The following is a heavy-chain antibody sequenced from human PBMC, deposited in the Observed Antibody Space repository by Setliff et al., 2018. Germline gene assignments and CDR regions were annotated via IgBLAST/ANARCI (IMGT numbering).Heavy chain of an antibody. V-gene: IGHV1-69*13. J-gene: IGHJ6*02. CDR2: IMPIFGSA. D-gene: IGHD3-10*01. Sequence: SVKVSCKASGGTFSSYAISWVRQAPGQGLEWIGGIMPIFGSADYAQKFQGRVTITADEPTTTAHMELTSLTSEDTAVYYCASWRGKGTFGGNYYYGTDVWGQGTTVTVSS. CDR1: GGTFSSYA. CDR3: ASWRGKGTFGGNYYYGTDV.